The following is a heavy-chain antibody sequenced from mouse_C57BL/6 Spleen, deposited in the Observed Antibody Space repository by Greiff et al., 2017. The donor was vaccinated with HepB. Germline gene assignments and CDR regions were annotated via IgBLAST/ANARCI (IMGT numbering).Heavy chain of an antibody. CDR1: GFTFSDYG. V-gene: IGHV5-17*01. J-gene: IGHJ4*01. CDR2: ISSGSSTI. D-gene: IGHD2-5*01. CDR3: ANSNYNYAMDY. Sequence: EVHLVESGGGLVKPGGSLKLSCAASGFTFSDYGMHWVRQAPEKGLEWVAYISSGSSTIYYADTVKGRFTISRDNAKNTLFLQMTSLRSEDTAMYYCANSNYNYAMDYWGQGTSVTVSS.